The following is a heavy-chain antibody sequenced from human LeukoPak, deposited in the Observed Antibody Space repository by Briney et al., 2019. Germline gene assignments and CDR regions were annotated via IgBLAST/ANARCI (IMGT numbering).Heavy chain of an antibody. CDR3: ARDSYDFWSGYPHTNWFDP. D-gene: IGHD3-3*01. CDR1: GYTFTSYA. CDR2: IIPIFGTA. Sequence: AAVKVSCKASGYTFTSYAISWVRQAPGQGLEWMGGIIPIFGTANYAQKFQGRVTITADESTSTAYMGLSSLRSEDTAVYYCARDSYDFWSGYPHTNWFDPWGQGTLVTVSS. J-gene: IGHJ5*02. V-gene: IGHV1-69*13.